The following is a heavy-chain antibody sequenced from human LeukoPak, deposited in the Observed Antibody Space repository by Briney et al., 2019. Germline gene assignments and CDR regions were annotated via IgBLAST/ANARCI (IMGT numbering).Heavy chain of an antibody. CDR1: GGSISSYY. Sequence: PSETLSLTCTVSGGSISSYYWSWIRQPPGKGLVWIGYIYYSGSTYYNPSLKSRVTISVDTSKNQFSLKLSSVTAADTAVYYCARYRAAAGLNYFDYWGQGTLVTVSS. J-gene: IGHJ4*02. CDR2: IYYSGST. CDR3: ARYRAAAGLNYFDY. V-gene: IGHV4-59*08. D-gene: IGHD6-13*01.